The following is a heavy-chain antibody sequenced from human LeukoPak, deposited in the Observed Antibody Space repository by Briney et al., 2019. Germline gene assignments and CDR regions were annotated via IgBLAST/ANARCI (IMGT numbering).Heavy chain of an antibody. Sequence: SETLSLTCVVSGGSIGSYYWTWLRQPPGKGLEWVGYIQNSAIYRAKIKSSPSLQSRVSLSIDPSKKEVSLTVSSVTAADTAVYYCARLSSTLYYSMDVWGPGTAVTVSS. J-gene: IGHJ6*02. CDR2: IQNSAIYRAKI. CDR1: GGSIGSYY. D-gene: IGHD6-6*01. V-gene: IGHV4-59*08. CDR3: ARLSSTLYYSMDV.